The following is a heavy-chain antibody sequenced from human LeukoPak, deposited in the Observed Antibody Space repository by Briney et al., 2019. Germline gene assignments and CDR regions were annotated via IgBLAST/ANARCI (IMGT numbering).Heavy chain of an antibody. CDR1: GYTFTNYY. CDR3: AVSIAVPRLPGFEN. D-gene: IGHD4-11*01. J-gene: IGHJ4*02. V-gene: IGHV1-46*01. Sequence: SVKVSCKASGYTFTNYYMHWMRQAPGQGRDWVGFISTSAGSSNYAQKFQGGVTLTRDTSTNTVYMELASLRSEDTAVYFCAVSIAVPRLPGFENWGQGTLVTVSS. CDR2: ISTSAGSS.